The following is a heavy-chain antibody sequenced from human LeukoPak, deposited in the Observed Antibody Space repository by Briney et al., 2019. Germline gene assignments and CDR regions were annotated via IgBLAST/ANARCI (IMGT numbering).Heavy chain of an antibody. J-gene: IGHJ4*02. D-gene: IGHD6-13*01. CDR3: ARDTAAAAFDY. CDR1: GFTVSSNY. Sequence: TGGSLRLSCAASGFTVSSNYMSWVRQAPGKGLEWVSVIYSGGSTYYADSVKGRFTISRGNSKNTLYLQMNSLRAEDTAVYYCARDTAAAAFDYWGQGTLVTVSS. CDR2: IYSGGST. V-gene: IGHV3-66*02.